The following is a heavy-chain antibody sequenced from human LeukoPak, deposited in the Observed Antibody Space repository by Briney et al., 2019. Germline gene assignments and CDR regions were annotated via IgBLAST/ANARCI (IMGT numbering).Heavy chain of an antibody. J-gene: IGHJ6*02. V-gene: IGHV7-4-1*02. D-gene: IGHD4-17*01. CDR2: INTNTGNP. Sequence: ASVKVSCKASGYTFTSYGMNWVRQAPGQGLEWMGWINTNTGNPTYAQGFTGRFVFSLDTSVSTAYLQISSLKAEDTAVFYCAREEYGDLDYYYYGMDVWGQGTTVTVSS. CDR1: GYTFTSYG. CDR3: AREEYGDLDYYYYGMDV.